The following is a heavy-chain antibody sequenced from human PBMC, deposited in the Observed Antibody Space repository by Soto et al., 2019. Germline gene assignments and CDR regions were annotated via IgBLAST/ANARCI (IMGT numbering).Heavy chain of an antibody. V-gene: IGHV4-31*03. Sequence: QVQLQESGPGLVKPSQTLSLTCTVSGGSISSGDYYWSWVRQHPGKGLEWIGYRSYSGSTYYNPSLKSRVTIVVDTSRNQFSLRLSSVTAADTAVYYCARDPSEGRVGNWFESWGRGTLVTVSS. CDR1: GGSISSGDYY. J-gene: IGHJ5*01. CDR3: ARDPSEGRVGNWFES. CDR2: RSYSGST. D-gene: IGHD2-2*01.